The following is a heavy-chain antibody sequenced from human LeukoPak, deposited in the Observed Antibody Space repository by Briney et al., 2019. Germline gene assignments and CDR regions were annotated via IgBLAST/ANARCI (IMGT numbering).Heavy chain of an antibody. D-gene: IGHD4-17*01. CDR2: IYYSGNT. V-gene: IGHV4-39*07. Sequence: TETLSLTCTVSGGSISSSSYFWGWIRQPPGKGLEWIGSIYYSGNTYYNPSLKSRVTISVDTSKNQFSLKLSSVTAADTAVYYCARGGEGYGDYEFDYWGQGTLVTVSS. CDR3: ARGGEGYGDYEFDY. CDR1: GGSISSSSYF. J-gene: IGHJ4*02.